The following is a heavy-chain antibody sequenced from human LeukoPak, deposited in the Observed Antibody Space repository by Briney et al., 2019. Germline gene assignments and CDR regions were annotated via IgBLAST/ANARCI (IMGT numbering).Heavy chain of an antibody. CDR2: IIPIFGTA. Sequence: ASVKVSCKASGGTFISYAISWVGQAPGQGLEWMGGIIPIFGTANYAQKFQGRVTITTDESTSTAYMELSSLRSEDTAVYYCARVGGIAAAPMDVWGKGTPVTVSS. V-gene: IGHV1-69*05. D-gene: IGHD6-13*01. CDR1: GGTFISYA. CDR3: ARVGGIAAAPMDV. J-gene: IGHJ6*03.